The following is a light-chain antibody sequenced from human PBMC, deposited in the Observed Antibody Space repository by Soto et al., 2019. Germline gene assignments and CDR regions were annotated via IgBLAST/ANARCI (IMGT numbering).Light chain of an antibody. Sequence: DIQMSQSPSHLSASVGDRVTTTCRASQSISSWLAWYQQKPGKAPKLLIYQASNLESGVPSRFSGSASGREFTLTISSLQPEDVATYYCQQYNSYWTFGQGTKVEI. J-gene: IGKJ1*01. CDR1: QSISSW. CDR3: QQYNSYWT. CDR2: QAS. V-gene: IGKV1-5*03.